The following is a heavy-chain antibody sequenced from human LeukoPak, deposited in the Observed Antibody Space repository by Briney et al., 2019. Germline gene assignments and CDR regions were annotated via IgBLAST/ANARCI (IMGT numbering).Heavy chain of an antibody. CDR3: ARDLMTTVPLEGY. V-gene: IGHV4-4*02. CDR1: GGSISSSNW. Sequence: PSETLSLTCAVSGGSISSSNWWSWVRQPPGKGLEWIGEIYHSGSTNYNPSLKSRVTISVDKSKNQFSLKLSSVTAADTAVYYCARDLMTTVPLEGYRGQGTLVTVSS. D-gene: IGHD4-17*01. CDR2: IYHSGST. J-gene: IGHJ4*02.